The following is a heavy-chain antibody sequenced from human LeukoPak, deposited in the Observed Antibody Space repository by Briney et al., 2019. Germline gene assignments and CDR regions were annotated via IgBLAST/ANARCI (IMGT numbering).Heavy chain of an antibody. J-gene: IGHJ6*04. D-gene: IGHD3-3*01. CDR1: GFTFSSYA. CDR2: ISGCGGST. CDR3: AKHEVTIFGVVNMDV. V-gene: IGHV3-23*01. Sequence: GGSLRLSCAASGFTFSSYAMSWVRQATGKGLEWVSAISGCGGSTYYADSVKGRFTISRDNSKNTLYLQMNSLRAEDTAVYYCAKHEVTIFGVVNMDVWGKGTTVTVSS.